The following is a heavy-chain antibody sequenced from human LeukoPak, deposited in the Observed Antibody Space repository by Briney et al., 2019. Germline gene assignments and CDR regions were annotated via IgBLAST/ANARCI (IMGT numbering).Heavy chain of an antibody. CDR2: SYPGGSDT. V-gene: IGHV5-51*04. D-gene: IGHD6-13*01. CDR3: ARKYSSSWWNFAD. J-gene: IGHJ4*02. CDR1: GYSFTNYW. Sequence: GESLKISCKGAGYSFTNYWIGWVRQMPGEGLEGRVMSYPGGSDTRYSPSFKSRVTMSVDKPNSTAYLQWSSLNASDTAVYYCARKYSSSWWNFADWGQGTLVTAPS.